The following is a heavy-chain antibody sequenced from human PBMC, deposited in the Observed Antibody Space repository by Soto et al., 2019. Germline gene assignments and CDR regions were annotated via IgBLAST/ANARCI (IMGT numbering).Heavy chain of an antibody. J-gene: IGHJ4*02. CDR3: VKDIGRSIVVVVLDY. D-gene: IGHD2-15*01. CDR2: ISWNSASV. CDR1: GFIFDDYA. V-gene: IGHV3-9*01. Sequence: GGSLRLSCAASGFIFDDYAMHWVRQAPGKGLEWVSGISWNSASVAYADSVKGRFTISRDKAKNSLYLQMNTLRAEDTALYYCVKDIGRSIVVVVLDYWGQGTLVTVSS.